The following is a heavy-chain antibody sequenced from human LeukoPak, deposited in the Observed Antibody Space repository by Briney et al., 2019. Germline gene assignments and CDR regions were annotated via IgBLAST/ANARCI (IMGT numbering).Heavy chain of an antibody. CDR1: GYTFTGYY. Sequence: GASVKVSCKASGYTFTGYYMHWVRQAPGQGLEWMGWINPNSGGTNYAQKFQGWVTMTRDTSISTAYMELSRLRSDDTAVYYCARGGPSYYYDSSGYPGPWGQGTLVTVSS. CDR2: INPNSGGT. CDR3: ARGGPSYYYDSSGYPGP. J-gene: IGHJ5*02. V-gene: IGHV1-2*04. D-gene: IGHD3-22*01.